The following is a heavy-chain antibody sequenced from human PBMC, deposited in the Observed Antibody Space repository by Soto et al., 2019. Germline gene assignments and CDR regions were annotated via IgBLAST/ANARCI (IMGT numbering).Heavy chain of an antibody. D-gene: IGHD2-15*01. Sequence: SETLSLTCTVSGGSISSGDYYWSWIRQPPGKGLEWIGYIYYSGSTYYNPSLKSRVTISVDTSKNQFSLKLSSVTAADTAVYYCARLIILSRHINWFDPWGQGTLVTVS. CDR3: ARLIILSRHINWFDP. CDR1: GGSISSGDYY. J-gene: IGHJ5*02. V-gene: IGHV4-30-4*01. CDR2: IYYSGST.